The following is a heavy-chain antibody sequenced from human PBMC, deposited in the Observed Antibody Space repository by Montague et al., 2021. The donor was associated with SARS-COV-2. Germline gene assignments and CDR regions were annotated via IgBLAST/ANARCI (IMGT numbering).Heavy chain of an antibody. J-gene: IGHJ4*03. CDR3: ARGRQRVVVQDYGRAGRAFDF. Sequence: SETLSLTCAIYGGSFSGYYWSWIRQPPGKGLEWIGEINQSGTTKYNPSLKSGVTISEDTSKNQFYLKLSSVTAADTAVYYCARGRQRVVVQDYGRAGRAFDFWGQGTLVTVSS. CDR2: INQSGTT. CDR1: GGSFSGYY. D-gene: IGHD6-6*01. V-gene: IGHV4-34*01.